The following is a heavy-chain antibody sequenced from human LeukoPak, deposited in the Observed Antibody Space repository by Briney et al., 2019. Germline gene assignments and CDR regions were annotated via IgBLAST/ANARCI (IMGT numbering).Heavy chain of an antibody. Sequence: GGSLRLSCAASGFTFSSYRMNWVRQAPGKGLEWVSSISSSSSYIYYADSVKGRFTISRDNAKNSLYLQMNSLRAEDTAVYYCARDLYCSGGSCYPDAFDIWGQGTMVTVSS. CDR3: ARDLYCSGGSCYPDAFDI. CDR2: ISSSSSYI. D-gene: IGHD2-15*01. V-gene: IGHV3-21*01. CDR1: GFTFSSYR. J-gene: IGHJ3*02.